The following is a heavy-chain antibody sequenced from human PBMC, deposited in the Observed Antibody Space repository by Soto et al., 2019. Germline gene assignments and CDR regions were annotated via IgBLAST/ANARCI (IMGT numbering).Heavy chain of an antibody. V-gene: IGHV3-48*02. Sequence: PGGSLRLSCAASGFTFSNYVMNRVRQAPGKGLEWVSYISGSSGTIYYLDSVKGRFTISRDNAKNSLYLQMNSLRDEDTAVYYCTRAKTDGYNFDYWGQGTLVTVSS. CDR1: GFTFSNYV. J-gene: IGHJ4*02. CDR3: TRAKTDGYNFDY. D-gene: IGHD5-12*01. CDR2: ISGSSGTI.